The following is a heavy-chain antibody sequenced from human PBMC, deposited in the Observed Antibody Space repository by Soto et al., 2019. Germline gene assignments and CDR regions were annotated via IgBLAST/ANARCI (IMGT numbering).Heavy chain of an antibody. J-gene: IGHJ3*02. Sequence: EMLLVESGGSLVQPGRSLRLSCGDSGFSFDDYTMHWVRQAPGKGPEWVASLSWNSGFSGYADSVKGRFTISRDNAQSSVHLQMNNLRTEDTALYYCAKGRGTIVVTDAYDIWGQGTMVTVSS. V-gene: IGHV3-9*01. CDR3: AKGRGTIVVTDAYDI. CDR2: LSWNSGFS. D-gene: IGHD3-22*01. CDR1: GFSFDDYT.